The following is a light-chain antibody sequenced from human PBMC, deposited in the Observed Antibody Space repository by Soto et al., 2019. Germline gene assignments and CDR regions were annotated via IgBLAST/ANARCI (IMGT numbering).Light chain of an antibody. CDR2: DNS. J-gene: IGLJ2*01. CDR1: STNIGNNY. Sequence: QSVLTQPPSVSGAPGQKVTISCAGSSTNIGNNYISWYQNLPGTAPKLLIYDNSERPSGIPDRFSGSKSGTSATLGITGLQTVDEADYYCGTWDSSLSAGVFGGGTKRTV. V-gene: IGLV1-51*01. CDR3: GTWDSSLSAGV.